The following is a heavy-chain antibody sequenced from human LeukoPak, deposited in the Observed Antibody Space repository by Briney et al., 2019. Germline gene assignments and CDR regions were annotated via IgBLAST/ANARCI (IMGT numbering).Heavy chain of an antibody. V-gene: IGHV3-23*01. CDR2: ISGSGGST. Sequence: QTGGSLRLSCAASGFTFSSYAMSWVRQAPGKGLEWVSAISGSGGSTYYADSVKGRFTISRDNSKNTLYLQMNSLRAEDTAVYYCAKDREQQLVFDYWGQGTLVTVSS. D-gene: IGHD6-13*01. CDR3: AKDREQQLVFDY. J-gene: IGHJ4*02. CDR1: GFTFSSYA.